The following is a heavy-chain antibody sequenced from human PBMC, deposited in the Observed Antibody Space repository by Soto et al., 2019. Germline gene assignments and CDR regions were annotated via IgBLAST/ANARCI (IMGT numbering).Heavy chain of an antibody. D-gene: IGHD2-2*02. CDR3: ARGYDVFGVPVAIRVGYFQH. Sequence: EVDLVESGGGLAKPGGALRLSCTDSGFTFSSHTMNWVRQAPGKGLEWVSSISATGSDIYYGDSVMGRFTISRDNAKNSMYLPLNNLRVEVTAVYYCARGYDVFGVPVAIRVGYFQHWGQGTVVTVSS. V-gene: IGHV3-21*01. J-gene: IGHJ1*01. CDR1: GFTFSSHT. CDR2: ISATGSDI.